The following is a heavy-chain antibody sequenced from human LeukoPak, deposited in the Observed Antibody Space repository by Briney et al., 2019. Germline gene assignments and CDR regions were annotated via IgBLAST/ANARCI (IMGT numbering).Heavy chain of an antibody. D-gene: IGHD5-18*01. CDR2: ISYDGSNK. CDR3: ARPSSGYSYGYDFDY. V-gene: IGHV3-30*03. J-gene: IGHJ4*02. Sequence: PGGSLRLFCAASGFTFSSYGMHWVRQAPGKGLEWVAVISYDGSNKYYADSVKGRFTISRDNSKNTLYLQMNSLRAEDTAVYYCARPSSGYSYGYDFDYWGQGTLVTVSS. CDR1: GFTFSSYG.